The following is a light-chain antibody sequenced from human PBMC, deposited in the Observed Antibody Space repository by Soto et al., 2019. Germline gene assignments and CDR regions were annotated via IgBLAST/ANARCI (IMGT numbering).Light chain of an antibody. CDR1: SSDVGGYNY. J-gene: IGLJ2*01. CDR3: SSYTSSSTLVL. Sequence: QSALTQPASVSGSPGQSITISCTGTSSDVGGYNYVSWYQQHPGKAPKVMIYDVSNRPSGVSNRFSGSKSGNKASLTISGLQAEDEADYYCSSYTSSSTLVLFGGGTKLTVL. V-gene: IGLV2-14*01. CDR2: DVS.